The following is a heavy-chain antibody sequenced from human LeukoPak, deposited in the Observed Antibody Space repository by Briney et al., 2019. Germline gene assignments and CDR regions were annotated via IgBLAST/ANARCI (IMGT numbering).Heavy chain of an antibody. CDR1: GFTFSTYS. J-gene: IGHJ4*02. V-gene: IGHV3-48*04. D-gene: IGHD1-14*01. CDR2: ITTTSTAT. Sequence: GGSLRLSCVASGFTFSTYSMNWVRQAPGKGLEWVSYITTTSTATYYADSVKGRFTISRDNAKNSLFLQMNSLRAEDTAVYYCARDNRGFDYWGQGTLVTVSS. CDR3: ARDNRGFDY.